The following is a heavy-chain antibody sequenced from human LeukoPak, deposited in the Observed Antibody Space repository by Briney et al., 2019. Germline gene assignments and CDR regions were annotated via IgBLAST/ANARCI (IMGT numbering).Heavy chain of an antibody. Sequence: ASVKVSCKASGYTFTGYYMHWVRQAPGQGLKWMGWINPNSGGTNYAQKFQGRVTMTRDTSISTAYMELSRLRSDDTAVYYCARVNRSYYDFWSGHDSYYGMDVWGQGTTVTVSS. J-gene: IGHJ6*02. CDR2: INPNSGGT. CDR1: GYTFTGYY. CDR3: ARVNRSYYDFWSGHDSYYGMDV. V-gene: IGHV1-2*02. D-gene: IGHD3-3*01.